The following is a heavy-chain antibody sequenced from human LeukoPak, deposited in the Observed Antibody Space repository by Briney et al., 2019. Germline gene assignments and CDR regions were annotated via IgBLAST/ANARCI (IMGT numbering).Heavy chain of an antibody. V-gene: IGHV1-24*01. CDR3: ATGLIITMIVGVKPQFDY. CDR1: GYTLTELS. Sequence: ASVKVSCKVSGYTLTELSMHWVRQAPGKGLEWMGGFYPEEGETIYAQKFQGRVTMTEDTSTDTAYMELSSLGSEDTAVYYCATGLIITMIVGVKPQFDYWGQGTLVTVSS. D-gene: IGHD3-22*01. CDR2: FYPEEGET. J-gene: IGHJ4*02.